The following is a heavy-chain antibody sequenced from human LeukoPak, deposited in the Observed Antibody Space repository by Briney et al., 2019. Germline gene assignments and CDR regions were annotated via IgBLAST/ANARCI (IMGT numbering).Heavy chain of an antibody. CDR1: GFNFDDFG. CDR2: ISGSGGST. J-gene: IGHJ4*02. Sequence: GGSLRLSCAASGFNFDDFGMSWVRQAPGKGLEWVSAISGSGGSTYYADSVKGRFTISRDNSKNTLYLQMNSLRAEDTAVYYCAKGPIVVMTDWGQGTLVTVSS. V-gene: IGHV3-23*01. D-gene: IGHD3-22*01. CDR3: AKGPIVVMTD.